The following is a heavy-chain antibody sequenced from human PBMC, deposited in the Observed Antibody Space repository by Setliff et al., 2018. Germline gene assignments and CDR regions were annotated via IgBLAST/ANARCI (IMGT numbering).Heavy chain of an antibody. CDR3: ARAAKYDSSGYYGFWFDP. CDR2: ISGSGGST. J-gene: IGHJ5*02. V-gene: IGHV3-23*01. CDR1: GFTFSSYA. D-gene: IGHD3-22*01. Sequence: PGGSLRLSCAASGFTFSSYAMTWVRQAPGKGLEWVSVISGSGGSTYYADSVKGRFTISRDNSKNTLYLQMNSLRAEDTAVYYCARAAKYDSSGYYGFWFDPWGQGTLVTVSS.